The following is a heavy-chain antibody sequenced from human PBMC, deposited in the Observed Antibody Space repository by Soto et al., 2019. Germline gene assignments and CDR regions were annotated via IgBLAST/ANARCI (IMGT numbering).Heavy chain of an antibody. CDR3: ARCWLGSWKESASDI. CDR1: GYSFTSEW. D-gene: IGHD6-13*01. J-gene: IGHJ3*02. V-gene: IGHV5-51*01. CDR2: IYAGDSDT. Sequence: GESLKISCKGSGYSFTSEWIGWLRQMPGKGLEWMGIIYAGDSDTRYSRSFQGQVTISADKSFSSAYLQWSCLMSSDTAMYYCARCWLGSWKESASDIWCKGTMGTVSS.